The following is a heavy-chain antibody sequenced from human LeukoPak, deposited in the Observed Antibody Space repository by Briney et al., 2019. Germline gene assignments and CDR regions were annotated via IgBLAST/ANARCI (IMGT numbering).Heavy chain of an antibody. CDR2: IKGDGSAK. J-gene: IGHJ4*02. D-gene: IGHD6-13*01. Sequence: GGSLRLSCAASGFAFSDSWMTWIRQAPGKGLEWVAFIKGDGSAKKYVDSVKGRFTISRDNAKNSLFLQMNSLRAEDTAVYYCARGPLIAAAGTWWGQGTLVTVSS. V-gene: IGHV3-7*03. CDR3: ARGPLIAAAGTW. CDR1: GFAFSDSW.